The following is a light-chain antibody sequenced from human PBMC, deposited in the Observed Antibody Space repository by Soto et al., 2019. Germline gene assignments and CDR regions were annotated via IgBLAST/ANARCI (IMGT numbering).Light chain of an antibody. V-gene: IGKV3-15*01. CDR3: QQYNNWPYT. J-gene: IGKJ2*01. CDR2: RAS. Sequence: EIVMTQSPATLSVSPGERATLSCRASQPVSSNFAWYRQKPGQAPTLVIYRASTRATGIPARFSGSGSGTEFNSNISSLPSEDFSVYYCQQYNNWPYTFGQGTKLEIK. CDR1: QPVSSN.